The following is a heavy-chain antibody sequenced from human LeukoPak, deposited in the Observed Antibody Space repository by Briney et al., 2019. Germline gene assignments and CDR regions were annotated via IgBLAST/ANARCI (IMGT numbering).Heavy chain of an antibody. Sequence: ASVKVSCKASGYTFTSYYMHWVRQAPGQGLEWMGIINPSGGSTSYAQKFQGRVTMTRDTSTTTVYVELSSLRSEDTAVYYCVRASSGTKTRLDYWGQGTLVTVSS. CDR2: INPSGGST. J-gene: IGHJ4*02. CDR3: VRASSGTKTRLDY. V-gene: IGHV1-46*01. D-gene: IGHD1-7*01. CDR1: GYTFTSYY.